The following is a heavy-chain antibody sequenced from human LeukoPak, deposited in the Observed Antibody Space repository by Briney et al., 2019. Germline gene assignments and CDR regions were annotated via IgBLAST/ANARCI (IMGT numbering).Heavy chain of an antibody. CDR1: GGSISSGGYY. D-gene: IGHD6-19*01. J-gene: IGHJ4*02. V-gene: IGHV4-61*08. Sequence: SETLSLTCTVSGGSISSGGYYWSWIRQHPGKGLEWIGYIYYSGSINYNPSLKSRVTISVDTSKNQFSLKLSSVTAADTAVYYCARHVQNLSTKGIAVAVGSFDYWGQGTLVTVSS. CDR3: ARHVQNLSTKGIAVAVGSFDY. CDR2: IYYSGSI.